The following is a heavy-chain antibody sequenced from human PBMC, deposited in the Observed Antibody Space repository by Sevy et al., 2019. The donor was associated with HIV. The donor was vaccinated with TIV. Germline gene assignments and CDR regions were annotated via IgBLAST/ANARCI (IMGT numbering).Heavy chain of an antibody. CDR2: IYSGGST. V-gene: IGHV3-53*01. CDR1: GFTVSSNY. CDR3: LSSGYYTDVDY. J-gene: IGHJ4*02. Sequence: GGSLRLSCAASGFTVSSNYMSWVRQAPGKGLEWVSVIYSGGSTYYADSVKGRCTNSRDNSKNTQYLQMNSLRAEDTAVYYCLSSGYYTDVDYWGQGTLVTVSS. D-gene: IGHD3-22*01.